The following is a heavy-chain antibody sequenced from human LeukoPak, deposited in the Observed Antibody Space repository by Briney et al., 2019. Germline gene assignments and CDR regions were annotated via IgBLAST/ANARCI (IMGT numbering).Heavy chain of an antibody. CDR2: IRDSGDTT. J-gene: IGHJ4*02. Sequence: GGTLRLSCAASGFTFSTYGVSWVRQAPGKGLEWVSAIRDSGDTTYYADSVKGRFTISRDNSKNTLYLHMNSLRVEDTAIYYCAKGSRIDYGSSGYYDYFDCWGQGTLVTVSS. V-gene: IGHV3-23*01. CDR3: AKGSRIDYGSSGYYDYFDC. CDR1: GFTFSTYG. D-gene: IGHD3-22*01.